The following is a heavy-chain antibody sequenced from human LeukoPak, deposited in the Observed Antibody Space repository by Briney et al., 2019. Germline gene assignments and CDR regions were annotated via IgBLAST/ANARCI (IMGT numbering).Heavy chain of an antibody. CDR1: GFTFSSYA. CDR3: AKDLTIFGVVDYYYMDV. V-gene: IGHV3-23*01. D-gene: IGHD3-3*01. J-gene: IGHJ6*03. CDR2: ISGSGGST. Sequence: PGGSLRLSCAASGFTFSSYAMSWVRQAPGKGLEWVSAISGSGGSTYYADSVKGRFTISRDNSKNTLYLQMNSLRAEDTAVYYCAKDLTIFGVVDYYYMDVWGKGTTVTVSS.